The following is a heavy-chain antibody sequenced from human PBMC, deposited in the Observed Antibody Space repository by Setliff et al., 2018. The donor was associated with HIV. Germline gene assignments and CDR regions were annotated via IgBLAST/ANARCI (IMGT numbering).Heavy chain of an antibody. D-gene: IGHD1-26*01. CDR2: ISSSSSYT. CDR3: ARDRYSGSSTDY. J-gene: IGHJ4*02. CDR1: GFSISSRC. Sequence: LSLTCDVSGFSISSRCYWGWIRQSPGKGLEWVSYISSSSSYTHYADSVKGRFTISRDNVKNSLYLQMNSLRAEDTAVYYCARDRYSGSSTDYWGQGTLVTVSS. V-gene: IGHV3-11*06.